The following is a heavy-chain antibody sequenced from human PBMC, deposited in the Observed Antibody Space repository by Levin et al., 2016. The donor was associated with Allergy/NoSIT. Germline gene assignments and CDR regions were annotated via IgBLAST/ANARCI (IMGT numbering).Heavy chain of an antibody. CDR2: IYYSGST. J-gene: IGHJ6*02. CDR3: ARRWGSYYYYGMDV. D-gene: IGHD2-15*01. V-gene: IGHV4-39*01. Sequence: WIRQSPGKGLEWIGSIYYSGSTYYNPSLKSRVTISVDTSKNQFSLKLSSVTAADTAVYYCARRWGSYYYYGMDVWGQGTTVTVSS.